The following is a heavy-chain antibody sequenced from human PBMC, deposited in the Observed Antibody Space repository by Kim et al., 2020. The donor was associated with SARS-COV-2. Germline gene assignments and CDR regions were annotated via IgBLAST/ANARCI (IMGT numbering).Heavy chain of an antibody. CDR2: IIPIFGTA. D-gene: IGHD2-2*01. CDR1: GGTFSSYA. CDR3: ARDDSTSPNYYYYYGMDV. V-gene: IGHV1-69*13. Sequence: SVKVSCKASGGTFSSYAISWVRQAPGQGLEWMGGIIPIFGTANYAQKFQGRVTITADESTSTAYMELSSLRSEDTAVYYCARDDSTSPNYYYYYGMDVWGQGTTGTVSS. J-gene: IGHJ6*02.